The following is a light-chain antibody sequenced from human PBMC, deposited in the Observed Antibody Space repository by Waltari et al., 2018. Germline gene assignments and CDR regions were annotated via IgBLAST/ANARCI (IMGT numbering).Light chain of an antibody. Sequence: DIQMTQSPSSVSASVADRVTITCRASQDIRNWLAWYQQKPGKAPNLLIYATSSLQTGVPSRFSGSGSGTEFTLTISSLQPEDFATYYCQQANSFPITFGPGTKVDIK. CDR1: QDIRNW. CDR3: QQANSFPIT. CDR2: ATS. J-gene: IGKJ3*01. V-gene: IGKV1-12*01.